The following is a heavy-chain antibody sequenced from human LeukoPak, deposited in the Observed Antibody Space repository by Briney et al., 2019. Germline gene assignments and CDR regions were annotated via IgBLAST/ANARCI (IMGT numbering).Heavy chain of an antibody. Sequence: GGSLPLSCAASGFTFTTDPMHWVRQTPGKGLEWLGVLSYDGTDWYYADSVRGRFTISRDNSKKTLYLQMNSLTREDTAVYYCARGTPAVAGIDYWGLGTLVTVSS. V-gene: IGHV3-30*04. J-gene: IGHJ4*02. CDR2: LSYDGTDW. D-gene: IGHD6-19*01. CDR3: ARGTPAVAGIDY. CDR1: GFTFTTDP.